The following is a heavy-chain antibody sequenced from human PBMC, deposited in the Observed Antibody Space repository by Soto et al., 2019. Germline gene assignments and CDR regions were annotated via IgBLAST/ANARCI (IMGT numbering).Heavy chain of an antibody. CDR2: ISWNSGSI. CDR1: GFTFDDYA. CDR3: AKGYCSGGSCYSSAFDY. Sequence: EVQLVESGGGLVQPGRSLRLSCAASGFTFDDYAMHWVRQAPGKGLEWVSGISWNSGSIGYADSVKGRFTISRDNAKNSLYLQMNSLRAEDTALYYCAKGYCSGGSCYSSAFDYWGQGTLVTVSS. V-gene: IGHV3-9*01. J-gene: IGHJ4*02. D-gene: IGHD2-15*01.